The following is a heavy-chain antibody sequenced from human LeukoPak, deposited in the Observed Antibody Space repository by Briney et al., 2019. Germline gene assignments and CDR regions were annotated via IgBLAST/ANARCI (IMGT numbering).Heavy chain of an antibody. J-gene: IGHJ3*02. CDR2: IIPIFGTA. V-gene: IGHV1-69*13. CDR3: VGGLEKYYYDSGGYSDAFDI. CDR1: GGTFSSYA. Sequence: ASVKVSCKASGGTFSSYAISWVRQAPGQGLEWMGGIIPIFGTANYAQKFQGRVTITADESTSTAYMELSSLRSEDTAVYYCVGGLEKYYYDSGGYSDAFDIWGQGTMVTVSS. D-gene: IGHD3-22*01.